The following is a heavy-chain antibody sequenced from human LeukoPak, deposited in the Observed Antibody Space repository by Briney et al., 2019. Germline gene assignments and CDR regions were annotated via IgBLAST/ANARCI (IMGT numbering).Heavy chain of an antibody. Sequence: GGSLRLSCTASGFTFSSHWMHWVRQAPGKGLVWVSRISSDGSTTTYADSVKGRFTISRDNAKNTLYLQMNSLRAEDSAVYYCARGQGIFDYWGQGTLVTVSS. V-gene: IGHV3-74*01. J-gene: IGHJ4*02. CDR2: ISSDGSTT. CDR3: ARGQGIFDY. CDR1: GFTFSSHW.